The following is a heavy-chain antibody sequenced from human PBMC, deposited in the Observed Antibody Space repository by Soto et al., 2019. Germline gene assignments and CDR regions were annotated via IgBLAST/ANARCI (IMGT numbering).Heavy chain of an antibody. CDR2: IYYSGST. CDR3: AQRTSSWYAFDL. D-gene: IGHD6-13*01. J-gene: IGHJ3*01. V-gene: IGHV4-39*01. CDR1: VGSISSSSYY. Sequence: QLQLQESCPGLVKPSETLSLTCTVSVGSISSSSYYWGWIRQPPGKGLEWIGSIYYSGSTYYNPTLQRRVTISENTSNNQFSLKLSSVTDADTAVYCCAQRTSSWYAFDLWGHGTMVTVS.